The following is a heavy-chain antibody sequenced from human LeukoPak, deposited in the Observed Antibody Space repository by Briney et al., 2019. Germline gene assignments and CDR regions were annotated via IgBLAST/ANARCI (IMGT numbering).Heavy chain of an antibody. CDR2: IYYSGST. CDR1: RGSISSDSYY. V-gene: IGHV4-61*01. J-gene: IGHJ4*02. D-gene: IGHD5-18*01. Sequence: SETLSLTCTVSRGSISSDSYYWSWIRQPPGKGLEWIGYIYYSGSTNYNPSLKSRVTISVDTSKNQFSLKLSSVTAADTAVYYCASGYSYGPNDYWGQGTLVTVSS. CDR3: ASGYSYGPNDY.